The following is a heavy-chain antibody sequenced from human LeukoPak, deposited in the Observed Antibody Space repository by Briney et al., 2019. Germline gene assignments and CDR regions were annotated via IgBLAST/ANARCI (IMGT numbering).Heavy chain of an antibody. CDR3: ARSTETDFDY. CDR1: CGSINIYY. V-gene: IGHV4-4*07. J-gene: IGHJ4*02. D-gene: IGHD2-2*01. Sequence: SGTLSPTRTVPCGSINIYYWGWLPEPAGEGVEWIGRIYTSGSTNYNPSLKSRVTMSVDTSKNQFSLKLSSVTAADTAVYYCARSTETDFDYWGQGTLVTVSS. CDR2: IYTSGST.